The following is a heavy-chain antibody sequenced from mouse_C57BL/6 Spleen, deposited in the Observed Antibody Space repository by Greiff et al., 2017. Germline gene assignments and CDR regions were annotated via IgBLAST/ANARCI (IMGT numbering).Heavy chain of an antibody. V-gene: IGHV1-58*01. D-gene: IGHD1-1*01. CDR2: IYIGNGYT. J-gene: IGHJ4*01. CDR1: GYTFTSYG. Sequence: EVKLEESGAELVRPGSSVKMSCKTSGYTFTSYGINWVKQRPGQGLEWIGYIYIGNGYTEYNEKFKGKATLTSDTSSSTAYMQLSSLTSEDSAIYFCARSTTVVATDYAMDYWGQGTSVTVSS. CDR3: ARSTTVVATDYAMDY.